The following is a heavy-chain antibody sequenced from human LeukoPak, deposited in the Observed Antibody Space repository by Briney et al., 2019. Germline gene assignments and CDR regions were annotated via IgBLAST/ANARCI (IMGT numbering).Heavy chain of an antibody. V-gene: IGHV3-30-3*01. CDR2: ISYDGSNK. J-gene: IGHJ4*02. CDR1: GFTFSSYA. CDR3: ARDYDY. Sequence: PGRSLRLSCAASGFTFSSYAMHWVRQAPGKGLEWVAVISYDGSNKYYADSVKGRFTISRGNSKNTLYLQMNSLRAEDTAVYYCARDYDYWGQGTLVTVSS.